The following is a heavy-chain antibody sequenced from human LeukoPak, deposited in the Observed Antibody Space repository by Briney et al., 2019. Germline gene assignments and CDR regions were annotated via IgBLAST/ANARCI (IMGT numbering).Heavy chain of an antibody. D-gene: IGHD6-13*01. CDR2: IRYDGDQK. Sequence: GGSLRLSCAASGFTFSSFGMHWVRQAPGKTLEWVSFIRYDGDQKFYADSVNGRFTVSRDNSKNTLYLQMNSLTTEDTAVYYCEKDQAGAWGQGTLVIVSS. CDR1: GFTFSSFG. V-gene: IGHV3-30*02. CDR3: EKDQAGA. J-gene: IGHJ5*02.